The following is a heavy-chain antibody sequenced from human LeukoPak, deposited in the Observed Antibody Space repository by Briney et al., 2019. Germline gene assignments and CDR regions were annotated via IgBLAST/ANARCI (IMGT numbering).Heavy chain of an antibody. CDR1: GGSLSSSNYY. Sequence: PSETLSLTCTVSGGSLSSSNYYWGWVRQPPRKGLGWIVNIYYSGSTYYKPSLKTRVTISVDTSKNQFSLKLTSVTAADAAVYYCARHSSVDRNWPSPLDYWGQGSLVTVSS. CDR3: ARHSSVDRNWPSPLDY. CDR2: IYYSGST. V-gene: IGHV4-39*01. J-gene: IGHJ4*02. D-gene: IGHD5-12*01.